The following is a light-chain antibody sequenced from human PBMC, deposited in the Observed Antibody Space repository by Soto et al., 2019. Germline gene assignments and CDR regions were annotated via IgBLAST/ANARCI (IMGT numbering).Light chain of an antibody. CDR1: QNVGNNY. J-gene: IGKJ4*01. V-gene: IGKV3-20*01. CDR2: DAS. Sequence: EIVLTQSPGTLSLSPGERATISCRASQNVGNNYLAWFQQTPGQAPRLLIFDASSRATGIPDRFSGSGSGTDFTLTINRLEPDDFTVYYCEQYAYSPLTFGGGTQVEF. CDR3: EQYAYSPLT.